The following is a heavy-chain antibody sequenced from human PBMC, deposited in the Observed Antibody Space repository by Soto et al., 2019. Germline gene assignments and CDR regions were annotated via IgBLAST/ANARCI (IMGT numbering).Heavy chain of an antibody. CDR3: ARAMATKVASYYYYGMDV. D-gene: IGHD5-12*01. Sequence: QVQLVQSGAEVKKPGSSVKVSCKASGGTFSSYAISWVRQAPGQGLEWMGGIIPIFGTANYAQKFQGRVTITADESTSTAYMELSSLRSEDTAMYYCARAMATKVASYYYYGMDVWGQGTTVTVSS. J-gene: IGHJ6*02. CDR1: GGTFSSYA. V-gene: IGHV1-69*12. CDR2: IIPIFGTA.